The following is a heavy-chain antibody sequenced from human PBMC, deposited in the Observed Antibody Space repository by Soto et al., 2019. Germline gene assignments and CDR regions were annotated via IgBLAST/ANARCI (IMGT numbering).Heavy chain of an antibody. J-gene: IGHJ3*02. V-gene: IGHV3-23*01. CDR2: VGGSNSDT. Sequence: EVQLLESGGGLVQPGGSLEISCGASGFRFSNYAMSWVRQAPGKGPEWVSSVGGSNSDTYYADSVKGRFTISRDNSKNTLYLQMKSQRAEATAIYFCAKDFIPMNGVYDAFHIWGQGTTVTVSS. CDR1: GFRFSNYA. CDR3: AKDFIPMNGVYDAFHI. D-gene: IGHD2-8*01.